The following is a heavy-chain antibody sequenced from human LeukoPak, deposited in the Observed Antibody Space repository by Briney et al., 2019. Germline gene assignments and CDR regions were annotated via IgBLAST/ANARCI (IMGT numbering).Heavy chain of an antibody. D-gene: IGHD3-16*02. CDR3: ARYRGSSLLY. V-gene: IGHV4-38-2*01. Sequence: SETLSLTCSVSGYSISSVYYGGWIRQPPGKGLEWIGNIYHSGSTYYNPSPQSRVPISVDPSTHKFSLKLRPVTAADTAVYYCARYRGSSLLYWGQGPLVTVSS. CDR1: GYSISSVYY. J-gene: IGHJ4*02. CDR2: IYHSGST.